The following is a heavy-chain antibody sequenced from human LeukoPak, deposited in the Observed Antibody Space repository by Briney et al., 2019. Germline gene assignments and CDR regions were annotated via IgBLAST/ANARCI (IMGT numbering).Heavy chain of an antibody. J-gene: IGHJ1*01. CDR3: ARGPPTVTRKKQQRTFLDYFQH. CDR1: GGSFSGYY. V-gene: IGHV4-34*01. Sequence: SETLSLTCAVYGGSFSGYYWSWIRQPPGKGLEWIGEINHSGSTNYNPSLKSRVTISVDTPKTQFSLKLSSVTAADTAVYYCARGPPTVTRKKQQRTFLDYFQHWGQGTLVTVSS. CDR2: INHSGST. D-gene: IGHD4-17*01.